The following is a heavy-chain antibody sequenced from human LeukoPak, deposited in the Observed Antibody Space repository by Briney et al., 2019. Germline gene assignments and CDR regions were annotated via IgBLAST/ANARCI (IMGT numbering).Heavy chain of an antibody. CDR1: GYTFTSYA. J-gene: IGHJ6*03. Sequence: SVKVSCKASGYTFTSYAFRWVRQAPGQGLEWMGGIIPIFGTANYAQKFQGRVTITADESTSTAYMELSSLRSEDTAVYYCARDHVVPAAINGHYYYYYYMDVWGKGTTVTVSS. CDR3: ARDHVVPAAINGHYYYYYYMDV. D-gene: IGHD2-2*02. V-gene: IGHV1-69*13. CDR2: IIPIFGTA.